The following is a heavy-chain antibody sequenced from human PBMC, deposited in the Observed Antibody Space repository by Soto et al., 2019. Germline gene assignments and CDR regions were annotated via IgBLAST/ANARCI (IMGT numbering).Heavy chain of an antibody. D-gene: IGHD3-9*01. J-gene: IGHJ4*02. CDR2: ISYDGSNK. Sequence: QVQLVESGGGVVQPGRSLRLSCAASGFTFSSYAMHWVRQAPGKGLEWVAVISYDGSNKYYADSVKGRFTISRDNSKNTLYLQINSLRAEDTAVYYCARDCRYLVRRAAVIDYWGQGTLVTVSS. CDR1: GFTFSSYA. CDR3: ARDCRYLVRRAAVIDY. V-gene: IGHV3-30-3*01.